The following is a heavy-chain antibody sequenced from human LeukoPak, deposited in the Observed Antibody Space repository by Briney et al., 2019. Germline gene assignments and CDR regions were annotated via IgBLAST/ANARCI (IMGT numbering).Heavy chain of an antibody. CDR2: ISSSTTHT. CDR3: ARTIVASFYSDF. D-gene: IGHD2-21*01. CDR1: GFAFNEYY. Sequence: GGSLRLSCAASGFAFNEYYMSWICQAPGKGLEWVSYISSSTTHTRYAESVNGRFSISRDNVKRSLHLEMNSLRADDTAVYYCARTIVASFYSDFWGQGTLVIVSS. J-gene: IGHJ4*02. V-gene: IGHV3-11*03.